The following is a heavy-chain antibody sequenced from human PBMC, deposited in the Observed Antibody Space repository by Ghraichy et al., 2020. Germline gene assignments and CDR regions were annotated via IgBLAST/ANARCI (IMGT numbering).Heavy chain of an antibody. CDR2: IWYDGSNK. J-gene: IGHJ6*02. V-gene: IGHV3-33*01. CDR3: ARDLVVVPAANSRAYYYYGMDV. Sequence: GRSLRLSCAASGFTFSSYGMHWVRQAPGKGLEWVAVIWYDGSNKYYADSVKGRFTISRDNSKNTLYLQMNSLRAEDTAVYYCARDLVVVPAANSRAYYYYGMDVWGQGTTVTVSS. D-gene: IGHD2-2*01. CDR1: GFTFSSYG.